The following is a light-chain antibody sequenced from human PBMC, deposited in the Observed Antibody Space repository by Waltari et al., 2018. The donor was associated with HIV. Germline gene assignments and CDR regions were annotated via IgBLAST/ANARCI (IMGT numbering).Light chain of an antibody. CDR3: QQYGSFPRT. Sequence: EIVLTQSPGTLSLSPGERATLSCRASESVTRDYLAWYLQKAGQAPRLLIYGASSRATGIPDRFSGSGSGTDFTLTISRLEPDDFAVYFCQQYGSFPRTFGQGTKVEVK. CDR2: GAS. CDR1: ESVTRDY. J-gene: IGKJ1*01. V-gene: IGKV3-20*01.